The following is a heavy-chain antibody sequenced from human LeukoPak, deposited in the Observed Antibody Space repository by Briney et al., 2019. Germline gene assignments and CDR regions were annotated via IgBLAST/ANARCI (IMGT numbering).Heavy chain of an antibody. CDR2: FDPEDSET. D-gene: IGHD6-19*01. Sequence: ASVKVSCKVSGYTLTELSMHWVRQAPGKGLEWMGGFDPEDSETIYAQKFQGRVTMTEDTSTDTAYMELSSQRSEDTAVYYCATGQWLVRPFDYWGQGTLVTVSS. CDR3: ATGQWLVRPFDY. CDR1: GYTLTELS. J-gene: IGHJ4*02. V-gene: IGHV1-24*01.